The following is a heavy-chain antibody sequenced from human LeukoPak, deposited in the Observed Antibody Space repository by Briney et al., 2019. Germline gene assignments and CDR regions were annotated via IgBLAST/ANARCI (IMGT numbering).Heavy chain of an antibody. Sequence: SETLSLTCTVSGGSISSSSYYWGWIRQPPGTGLEWIGSIYYSGSTNYNPSLKSRVTISVDTSKNQFSLKLSSVTAADTAVYYCARTRYYYNSRSYGAPYYFDYWGQGTLVTVSS. CDR1: GGSISSSSYY. J-gene: IGHJ4*02. V-gene: IGHV4-39*01. CDR2: IYYSGST. D-gene: IGHD3-10*01. CDR3: ARTRYYYNSRSYGAPYYFDY.